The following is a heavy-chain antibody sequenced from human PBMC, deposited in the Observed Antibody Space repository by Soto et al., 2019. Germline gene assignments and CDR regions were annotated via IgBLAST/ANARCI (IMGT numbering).Heavy chain of an antibody. Sequence: QVQLVQSGAEVKKPGSSVKVSCKASGGTFSSYAISWERQAPGKGLEWMGGIIPIFGTANYAQKVQGRVTITAEESTSTADMELGRLRSEDTAGYYFARVRSICGGDCYDFDYWGQGTLVTVSS. CDR3: ARVRSICGGDCYDFDY. CDR1: GGTFSSYA. CDR2: IIPIFGTA. J-gene: IGHJ4*02. D-gene: IGHD2-21*02. V-gene: IGHV1-69*01.